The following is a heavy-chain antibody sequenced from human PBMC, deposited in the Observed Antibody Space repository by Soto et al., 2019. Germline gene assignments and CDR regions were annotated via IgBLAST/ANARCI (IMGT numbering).Heavy chain of an antibody. CDR1: GYKFTTYF. D-gene: IGHD2-15*01. V-gene: IGHV1-46*01. CDR2: IHPSGDT. Sequence: ASVKVSCKASGYKFTTYFIHWVRQAPGQGLEWMGMIHPSGDTGYAQKFRGRVTMTIDTSTTTAYMELRNLTSEDTAVYFSVRGYCTTSPCSGDLKFWGQGTMVTVYS. CDR3: VRGYCTTSPCSGDLKF. J-gene: IGHJ1*01.